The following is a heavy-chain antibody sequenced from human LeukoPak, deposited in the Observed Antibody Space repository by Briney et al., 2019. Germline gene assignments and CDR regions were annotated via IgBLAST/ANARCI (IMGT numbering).Heavy chain of an antibody. Sequence: ASVKVSCKASGYTXTDYFIHWVRQAPGRGLEWMGYINPDSGGRNYARKFQGRVTFTGDTSISTAYMELSSLTSDDTAVYYCARDDPGGISTNLDFWGQGALVTVSS. CDR3: ARDDPGGISTNLDF. D-gene: IGHD1-1*01. J-gene: IGHJ4*02. CDR1: GYTXTDYF. V-gene: IGHV1-2*02. CDR2: INPDSGGR.